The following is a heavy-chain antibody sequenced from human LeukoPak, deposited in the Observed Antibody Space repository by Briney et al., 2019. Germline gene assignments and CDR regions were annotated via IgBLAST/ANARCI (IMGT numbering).Heavy chain of an antibody. D-gene: IGHD4-17*01. Sequence: ASVKVSCKASGGTFSSYAISWVRQAPGQGLEWMGGIIPIFGTANYAQKFQGRVTITADKSTSTAYMELSSLRSEDTAVYYCARDIGGDYGDYGGFDYWGQGTLVTVSS. J-gene: IGHJ4*02. CDR1: GGTFSSYA. CDR3: ARDIGGDYGDYGGFDY. CDR2: IIPIFGTA. V-gene: IGHV1-69*06.